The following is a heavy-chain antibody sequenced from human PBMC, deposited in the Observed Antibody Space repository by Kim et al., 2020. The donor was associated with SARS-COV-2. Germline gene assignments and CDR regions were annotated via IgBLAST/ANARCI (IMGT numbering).Heavy chain of an antibody. J-gene: IGHJ4*02. V-gene: IGHV3-73*01. CDR1: GLTFRGST. CDR3: TRSVVEPGTWNYYFDY. D-gene: IGHD6-13*01. Sequence: GGSLRLSCAASGLTFRGSTVHWVRQASGKGLEWVGRVRSEAYSYATSYTASVKGRFTISRDDSKNMAYLQMNSLNTEDTAVYYCTRSVVEPGTWNYYFDYWGQGALVTVSS. CDR2: VRSEAYSYAT.